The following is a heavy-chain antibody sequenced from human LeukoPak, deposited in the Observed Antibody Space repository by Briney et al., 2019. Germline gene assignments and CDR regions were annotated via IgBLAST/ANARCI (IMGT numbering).Heavy chain of an antibody. V-gene: IGHV3-23*01. CDR2: ISGSGGST. CDR3: APDAVYYEAPSIDY. D-gene: IGHD3-16*01. Sequence: GGSLRLSCAASGFTFSSYAMSWVRQAPGKGLEWVSAISGSGGSTYYADSVKGRFTISRDNSKNTLYLQMNSLRAEDTAVYYCAPDAVYYEAPSIDYWGQGTLVTVSS. CDR1: GFTFSSYA. J-gene: IGHJ4*02.